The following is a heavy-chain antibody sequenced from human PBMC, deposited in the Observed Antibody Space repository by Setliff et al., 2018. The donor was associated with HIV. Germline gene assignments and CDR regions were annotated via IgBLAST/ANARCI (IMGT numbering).Heavy chain of an antibody. CDR3: ARYTVGSMVDY. D-gene: IGHD5-12*01. CDR2: IYTSGST. J-gene: IGHJ4*02. Sequence: SETLSLTCNVSGGSISSGGYYWSWIRQPAGKGLEWIGHIYTSGSTNYNPSLKSRVTISIDTSKNQFSLKLGSVTAADTAVYYCARYTVGSMVDYWGPGTLVTVS. V-gene: IGHV4-61*09. CDR1: GGSISSGGYY.